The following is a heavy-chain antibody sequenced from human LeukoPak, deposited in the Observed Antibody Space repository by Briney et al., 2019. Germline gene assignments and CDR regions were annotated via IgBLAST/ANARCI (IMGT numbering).Heavy chain of an antibody. CDR2: ISAYNGNT. CDR1: GYTFTSSG. CDR3: ARDGGDYYGWGSYYDY. Sequence: ASVKVSCKASGYTFTSSGITWMRQAPGQGLEWMGWISAYNGNTNYAQKLLGRVTMTTDTSTSTAYMELRSLRSDDTAMYYCARDGGDYYGWGSYYDYWGQGTLVTVSS. J-gene: IGHJ4*02. V-gene: IGHV1-18*01. D-gene: IGHD3-10*01.